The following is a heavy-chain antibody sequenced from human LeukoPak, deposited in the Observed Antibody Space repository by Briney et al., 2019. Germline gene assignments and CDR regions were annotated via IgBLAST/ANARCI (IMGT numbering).Heavy chain of an antibody. D-gene: IGHD1-26*01. Sequence: GGSLRLSCVASGFTCSDYSMNWVRQAPGKGLEWVSYISSSGFTLNYADSVKGRSTISRDNAKNSLYLQMNSLRAEDTAVYYCARVELGARDYYYYMDVWGKGTTVTVSS. J-gene: IGHJ6*03. CDR2: ISSSGFTL. V-gene: IGHV3-48*01. CDR3: ARVELGARDYYYYMDV. CDR1: GFTCSDYS.